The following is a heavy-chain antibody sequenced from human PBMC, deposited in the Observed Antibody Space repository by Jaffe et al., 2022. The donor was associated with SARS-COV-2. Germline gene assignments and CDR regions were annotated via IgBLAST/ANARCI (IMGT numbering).Heavy chain of an antibody. D-gene: IGHD1-1*01. J-gene: IGHJ4*02. CDR2: ISWNSGSI. V-gene: IGHV3-9*01. CDR1: GFTFDDYA. CDR3: AKGATGRTENDY. Sequence: EVQLVESGGGLVQPGRSLRLSCAASGFTFDDYAMHWVRQAPGKGLEWVSGISWNSGSIGYADSVKGRFTISRDNAKNSLYLQMNSLRAEDTALYYCAKGATGRTENDYWGQGTLVTVSS.